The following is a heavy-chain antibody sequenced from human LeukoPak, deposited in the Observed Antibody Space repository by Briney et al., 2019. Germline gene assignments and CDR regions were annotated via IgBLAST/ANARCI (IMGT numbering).Heavy chain of an antibody. J-gene: IGHJ6*03. CDR2: MNPNSGNT. Sequence: ASVKVSCKASGYTFTSYDINWVRRATGQGLEWMGWMNPNSGNTGYAQKFQGRVTMTRNTSISTAYMELSSLRSEDTAVYYCARVVVAAYYYYYYMDVWGKGTTVTISS. D-gene: IGHD2-15*01. V-gene: IGHV1-8*01. CDR3: ARVVVAAYYYYYYMDV. CDR1: GYTFTSYD.